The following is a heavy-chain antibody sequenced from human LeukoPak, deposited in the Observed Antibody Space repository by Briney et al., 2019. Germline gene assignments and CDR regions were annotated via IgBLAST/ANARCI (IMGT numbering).Heavy chain of an antibody. Sequence: AASVKVSCKASGYTFTGYYIHWVRQAPGQGLEWMGWIDPNSGDTNYAQKFQGRVTMTRDTSISTAYMEVSRLTSDDTAVYYCAREFMTTVTLDVWGEGTTVTVSS. CDR1: GYTFTGYY. CDR2: IDPNSGDT. D-gene: IGHD4-17*01. J-gene: IGHJ6*04. CDR3: AREFMTTVTLDV. V-gene: IGHV1-2*02.